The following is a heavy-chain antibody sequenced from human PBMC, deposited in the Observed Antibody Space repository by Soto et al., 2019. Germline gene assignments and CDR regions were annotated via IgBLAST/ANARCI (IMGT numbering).Heavy chain of an antibody. Sequence: QVQLVESGGGLVKPGGSLRLSCAASGFTFRDYYMSWIRQAPGKGLEGVSYISSSSSYTNYADSVKGRFTISRDNPKNTLYLQMNSLSAGDTAVYYCASESRDDGIDFWGQGTTVTVSS. V-gene: IGHV3-11*05. D-gene: IGHD3-3*01. CDR3: ASESRDDGIDF. CDR1: GFTFRDYY. CDR2: ISSSSSYT. J-gene: IGHJ6*02.